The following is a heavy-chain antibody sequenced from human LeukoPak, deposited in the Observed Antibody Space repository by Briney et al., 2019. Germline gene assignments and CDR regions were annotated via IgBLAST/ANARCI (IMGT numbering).Heavy chain of an antibody. J-gene: IGHJ6*02. V-gene: IGHV4-61*01. D-gene: IGHD2-2*01. CDR2: IYYSGST. Sequence: SETLSLTCTVSGVSVSSGSYYWSWIRQPPGKGLEWIGYIYYSGSTNYNPSLKSRATISVDTSKNQFSLKLSSVTAADTAMYYCARDKLVGYYYGMDVWGQGTTVTVSS. CDR1: GVSVSSGSYY. CDR3: ARDKLVGYYYGMDV.